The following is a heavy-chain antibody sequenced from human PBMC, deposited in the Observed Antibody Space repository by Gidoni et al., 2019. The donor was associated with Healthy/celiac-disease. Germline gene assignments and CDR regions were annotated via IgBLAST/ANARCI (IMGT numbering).Heavy chain of an antibody. J-gene: IGHJ3*02. CDR1: GYTLTELS. Sequence: QVQLVQSGAEVKKPGASVKVSCKVSGYTLTELSMHWVRQAPGKGLEWMGGFEPEDGETIYAQKFQVRVTMTEDTSTDTAYMELSSRRSEDTAVYYCATMYATLGSDAFDIWGQGTMVTVSS. V-gene: IGHV1-24*01. CDR3: ATMYATLGSDAFDI. D-gene: IGHD2-8*01. CDR2: FEPEDGET.